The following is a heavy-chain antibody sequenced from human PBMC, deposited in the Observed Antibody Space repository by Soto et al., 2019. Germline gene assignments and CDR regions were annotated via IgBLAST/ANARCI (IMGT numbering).Heavy chain of an antibody. Sequence: HGQGLEWMGWISAYNGNTNYAQKLQGRVTMTTDTSTSTAYRELRRLRSDDTAVYYCASGGQQLTYYYYGMDVWGQGTTVTVS. J-gene: IGHJ6*02. V-gene: IGHV1-18*01. CDR3: ASGGQQLTYYYYGMDV. CDR2: ISAYNGNT. D-gene: IGHD2-2*01.